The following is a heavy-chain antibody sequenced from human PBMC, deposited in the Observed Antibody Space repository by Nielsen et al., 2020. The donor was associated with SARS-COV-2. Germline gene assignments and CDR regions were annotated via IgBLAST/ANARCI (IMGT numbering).Heavy chain of an antibody. CDR2: IYYSGST. D-gene: IGHD4-23*01. CDR1: GGSISSYY. J-gene: IGHJ4*02. Sequence: SETLSLTCTVSGGSISSYYWSWIRQPPGKGLEWIGYIYYSGSTNYNPSLKSRVTISVDTSKNQFSLKLSSVTAADTAVYYCARSWPRGYGGFDYWGQGTLVTVSS. V-gene: IGHV4-59*01. CDR3: ARSWPRGYGGFDY.